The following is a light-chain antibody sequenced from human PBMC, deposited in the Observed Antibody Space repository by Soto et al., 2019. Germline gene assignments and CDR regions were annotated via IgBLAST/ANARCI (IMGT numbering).Light chain of an antibody. V-gene: IGKV1-27*01. CDR1: QGISNS. J-gene: IGKJ1*01. Sequence: GDRVTITCRASQGISNSLAWYQQKPGKVPDLLIYAASTLQSGVPSRFSGSGSGTEFTLTISSLQPDDFATYYCQHYNSYSEAFGQGTKVDIK. CDR3: QHYNSYSEA. CDR2: AAS.